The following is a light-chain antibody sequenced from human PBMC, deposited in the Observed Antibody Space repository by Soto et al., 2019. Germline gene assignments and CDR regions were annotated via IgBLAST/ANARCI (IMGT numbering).Light chain of an antibody. J-gene: IGKJ4*01. CDR3: QHYGSSRFT. Sequence: EIVLTQSPGTLSLSPGEGATLSCRASQIVSSNYLAWYQQKPGQAPRLLIYGASSRATGIPDRFSGSGSGTDFTLTISRLEPEDFAVYYCQHYGSSRFTFGGGTKVDIK. CDR2: GAS. V-gene: IGKV3-20*01. CDR1: QIVSSNY.